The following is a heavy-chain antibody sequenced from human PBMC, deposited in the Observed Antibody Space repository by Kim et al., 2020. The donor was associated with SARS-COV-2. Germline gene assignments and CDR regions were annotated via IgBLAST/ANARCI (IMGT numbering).Heavy chain of an antibody. J-gene: IGHJ4*02. V-gene: IGHV3-30*18. CDR3: AKSGYCSGTTCYGDHFDY. D-gene: IGHD2-2*01. CDR2: ISYDENTQ. Sequence: GGSLRLSCAASGFSFARHGMHWVRQAPGKGLEWVAFISYDENTQNYADSMRGRFTISRDNPKNTLYLQMDSLRLEDTGIYHCAKSGYCSGTTCYGDHFDYWGQGAQVTVSS. CDR1: GFSFARHG.